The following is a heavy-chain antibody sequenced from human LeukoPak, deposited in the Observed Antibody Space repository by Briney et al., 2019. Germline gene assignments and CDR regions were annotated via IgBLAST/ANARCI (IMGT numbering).Heavy chain of an antibody. Sequence: PGGSLRLSCAASGFTFSSYWMSWVRQAPGKGLEWVANIKQDGSEKYYVDSVKGRFTISRDNAKNSLYLQMNSLRAEDTAVYYCAKDAEWLSSYYYYMDVWGKGTTVTISS. V-gene: IGHV3-7*01. J-gene: IGHJ6*03. CDR2: IKQDGSEK. D-gene: IGHD6-19*01. CDR3: AKDAEWLSSYYYYMDV. CDR1: GFTFSSYW.